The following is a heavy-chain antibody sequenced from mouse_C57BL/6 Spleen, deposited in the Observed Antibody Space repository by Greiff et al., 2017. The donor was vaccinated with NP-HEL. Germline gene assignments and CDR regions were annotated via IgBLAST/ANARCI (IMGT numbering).Heavy chain of an antibody. Sequence: VQLQQSGPGLVQPSQSLSITCTVSGFSLTSYGVHWVRQSPGKGLEWLGVIWSGGSTDYNAAFISRLSISKDNSKSQVFFKMNSLQADDTAIYYCASYDYDVAYWGQVTLVTVSA. J-gene: IGHJ3*01. CDR2: IWSGGST. D-gene: IGHD2-4*01. V-gene: IGHV2-2*01. CDR3: ASYDYDVAY. CDR1: GFSLTSYG.